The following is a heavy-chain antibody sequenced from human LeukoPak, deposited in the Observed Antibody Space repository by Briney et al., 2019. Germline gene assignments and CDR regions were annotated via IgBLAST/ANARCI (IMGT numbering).Heavy chain of an antibody. J-gene: IGHJ5*02. CDR3: SRDGNYYGSGSYGDS. CDR1: VYTFTGYY. V-gene: IGHV1-2*02. D-gene: IGHD3-10*01. CDR2: INPNTGGT. Sequence: ASVKVSCKPSVYTFTGYYVHWVRQAPGQGLEWMGWINPNTGGTHYAEKFQGRITMTRDTSISTVYMELTRLTSDDTAVYYCSRDGNYYGSGSYGDSWGQGTLVTVSS.